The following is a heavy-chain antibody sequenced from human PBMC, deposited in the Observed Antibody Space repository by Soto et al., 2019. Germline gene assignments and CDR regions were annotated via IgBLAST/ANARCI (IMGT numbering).Heavy chain of an antibody. CDR3: ATSFRYFDN. Sequence: GGSLRLSCAASGSISTTTPLSWVRQAPGKGLEWVSTISGRGTNTYYADSVKGRFIISRDNLKNTVNLQMNGLGVEDTAIYYCATSFRYFDNWGQGTRVTVAS. CDR2: ISGRGTNT. CDR1: GSISTTTP. V-gene: IGHV3-23*01. J-gene: IGHJ4*02.